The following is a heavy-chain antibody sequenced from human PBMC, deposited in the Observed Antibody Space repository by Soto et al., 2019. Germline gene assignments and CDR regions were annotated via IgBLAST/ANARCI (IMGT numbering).Heavy chain of an antibody. V-gene: IGHV4-31*11. J-gene: IGHJ4*02. CDR1: GASVTRAGSY. D-gene: IGHD4-17*01. Sequence: QVQLQESGPGLVKPSQTLSLTCDVSGASVTRAGSYWGWIRQRPGQGLEWIGYIYFDGTTYYNPSLKSRVIISADTSRNQLSLSLRFLTAADTAVYYCATRTTVTTFDYWGQGTLVTVSS. CDR2: IYFDGTT. CDR3: ATRTTVTTFDY.